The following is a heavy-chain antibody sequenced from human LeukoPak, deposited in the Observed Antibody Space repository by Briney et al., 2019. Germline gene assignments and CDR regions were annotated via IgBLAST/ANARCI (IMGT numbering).Heavy chain of an antibody. J-gene: IGHJ4*02. CDR2: ISSSGGTI. D-gene: IGHD3-22*01. V-gene: IGHV3-11*01. Sequence: GGSLILSCAASGFTFSDCYMSWIREAPGKGLEWVSYISSSGGTIYYADSVKGRFTISRDNAKNSLYLQMNSLRAEDTAVYYCARAPQNYYDSSGYYIDYWGQGTLVTVSS. CDR1: GFTFSDCY. CDR3: ARAPQNYYDSSGYYIDY.